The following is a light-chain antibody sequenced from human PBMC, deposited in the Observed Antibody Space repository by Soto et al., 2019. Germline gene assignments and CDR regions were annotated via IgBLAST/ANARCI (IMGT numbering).Light chain of an antibody. J-gene: IGKJ1*01. Sequence: ETVMTQSPATLSVSPGERATLSCRASESVSSNLVWYQQKPGQAPRLLIYGASTRVTGIPARFSGSGSGTEFTLTIRSLQSEDFAVYSCLQYKNWPRTFGQGTKVEIK. CDR1: ESVSSN. V-gene: IGKV3-15*01. CDR3: LQYKNWPRT. CDR2: GAS.